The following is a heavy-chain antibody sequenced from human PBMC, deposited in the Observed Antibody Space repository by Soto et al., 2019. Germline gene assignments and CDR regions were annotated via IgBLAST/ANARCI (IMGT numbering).Heavy chain of an antibody. CDR1: GFTFSSYD. J-gene: IGHJ4*02. CDR3: ARVARITIFGVVITYFDY. CDR2: IGTAADT. V-gene: IGHV3-13*01. Sequence: EVQLVESGGGLVQPGGSLRLSCAASGFTFSSYDMHWVRQATGKGLEWVSAIGTAADTYYPGSVKGRFTISRENAKNSLYLQMNSLRAGDTAVYYCARVARITIFGVVITYFDYWGQGTLVTVSS. D-gene: IGHD3-3*01.